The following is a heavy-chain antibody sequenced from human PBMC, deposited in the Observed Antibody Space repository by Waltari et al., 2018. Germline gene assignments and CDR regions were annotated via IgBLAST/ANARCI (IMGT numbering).Heavy chain of an antibody. CDR1: GGTFSSYA. CDR3: ARDLNYYGSGSSKDLNWFDP. J-gene: IGHJ5*02. D-gene: IGHD3-10*01. Sequence: QVQLVQSGAEVKKPGSSVKVSCKASGGTFSSYAISWVRQAPGQGLEWMGRIIPILGTAKYARKFQGRVTITADKSTSTAYMELSSLRSEDTAVYYCARDLNYYGSGSSKDLNWFDPWGQGTLVTVSS. V-gene: IGHV1-69*08. CDR2: IIPILGTA.